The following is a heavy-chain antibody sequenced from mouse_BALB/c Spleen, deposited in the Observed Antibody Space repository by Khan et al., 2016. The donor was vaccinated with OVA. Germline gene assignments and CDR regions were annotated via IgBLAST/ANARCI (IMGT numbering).Heavy chain of an antibody. J-gene: IGHJ2*01. CDR3: ARLDDI. CDR1: GFSLTSYG. Sequence: VKLEESGPGLVAPSQSLSITCTVSGFSLTSYGVHWVRQPPGKGLEGLGVIWAGGSTNYNSAFMSRLSISKDNSKSQHFLKMNSLRTEDTAMYYCARLDDIWGQGTTLTVAS. V-gene: IGHV2-9*02. CDR2: IWAGGST.